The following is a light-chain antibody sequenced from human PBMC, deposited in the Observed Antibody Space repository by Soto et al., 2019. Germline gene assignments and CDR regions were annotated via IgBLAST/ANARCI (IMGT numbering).Light chain of an antibody. CDR3: QQLNSYPSYT. CDR1: QGISSY. J-gene: IGKJ2*01. V-gene: IGKV1-9*01. CDR2: AAS. Sequence: DIQLTQSPSFLSASVGDRVTITCRASQGISSYLAWYQQKPGKAPKLLIYAASTLQNGVPSRFSGSGSGTEFTLTISSLQPEDFATYYCQQLNSYPSYTFGQGTKLEIK.